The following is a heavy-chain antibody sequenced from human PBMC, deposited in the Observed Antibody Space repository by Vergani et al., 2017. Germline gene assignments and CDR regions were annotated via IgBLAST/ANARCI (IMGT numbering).Heavy chain of an antibody. Sequence: QVQLQESGPGLVKPSETLSLTCTVSGGSISSYYWRWIRQPPGKGLEWIGYIYYSGSTNYNPSLQSRVTISVDTSKNQFSLKLSSVTAADTAVYYCARGVPGDYDFWSGYKIYYYYMDVWGKGTTVTVSS. CDR3: ARGVPGDYDFWSGYKIYYYYMDV. CDR1: GGSISSYY. J-gene: IGHJ6*03. CDR2: IYYSGST. V-gene: IGHV4-59*01. D-gene: IGHD3-3*01.